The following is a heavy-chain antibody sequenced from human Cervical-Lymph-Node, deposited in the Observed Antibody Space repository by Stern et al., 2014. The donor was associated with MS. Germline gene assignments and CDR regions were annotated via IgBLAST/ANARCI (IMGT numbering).Heavy chain of an antibody. Sequence: VQLVESGGGVVQPWRSLRLPCAASGFPFLSYGMHWVRPAPVKGLEGVAVIWCDGSKKYYAELVKGRFSIARDNSKKALYLQMNSLRAEERAVYYCGRGPWGRGPPTIDYWGQGTLVTVSS. CDR3: GRGPWGRGPPTIDY. CDR2: IWCDGSKK. J-gene: IGHJ4*02. V-gene: IGHV3-33*01. CDR1: GFPFLSYG. D-gene: IGHD3-16*01.